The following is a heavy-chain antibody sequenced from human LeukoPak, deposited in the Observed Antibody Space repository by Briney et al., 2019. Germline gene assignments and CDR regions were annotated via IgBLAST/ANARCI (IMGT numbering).Heavy chain of an antibody. CDR2: ISYDGSNK. CDR3: ARDTRAGSADY. D-gene: IGHD2-15*01. Sequence: GGSLRLSCAASGFTFSSYAMHWVRQAPGKGLEWVAVISYDGSNKYYADSVKGRFTISRDNSKNTLYLQMNSLRAEDTAVYCCARDTRAGSADYWGQGTLVTVPS. V-gene: IGHV3-30*04. J-gene: IGHJ4*02. CDR1: GFTFSSYA.